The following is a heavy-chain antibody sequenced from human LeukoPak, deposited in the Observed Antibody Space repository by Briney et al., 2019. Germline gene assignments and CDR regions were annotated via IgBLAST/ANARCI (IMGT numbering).Heavy chain of an antibody. V-gene: IGHV1-24*01. J-gene: IGHJ4*02. Sequence: ASVKVSCKASGYIFTDYYIHWVRQARGEGLEWMGGFDPEAGKTMYAEKLDGRLTVTDDTSTDTAYMQLSSLRLEDTAVYYCATDTVGYCGGVTCYSEAYWGQGTLVTVSS. D-gene: IGHD2-21*01. CDR2: FDPEAGKT. CDR1: GYIFTDYY. CDR3: ATDTVGYCGGVTCYSEAY.